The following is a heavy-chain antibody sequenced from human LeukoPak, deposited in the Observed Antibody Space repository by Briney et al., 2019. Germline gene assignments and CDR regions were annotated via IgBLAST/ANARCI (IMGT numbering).Heavy chain of an antibody. CDR1: GGSISSYY. D-gene: IGHD4-11*01. CDR2: IYYSGST. J-gene: IGHJ6*02. V-gene: IGHV4-59*08. Sequence: PSETLSLTCTVSGGSISSYYWSWIRQPPGKGLEWIGYIYYSGSTNYNPSLKSRVTISVDTSKNQFSLKLSSVTAADTAVYYCARASYSNSAYYYYYGMDVWGQGTTVTVSS. CDR3: ARASYSNSAYYYYYGMDV.